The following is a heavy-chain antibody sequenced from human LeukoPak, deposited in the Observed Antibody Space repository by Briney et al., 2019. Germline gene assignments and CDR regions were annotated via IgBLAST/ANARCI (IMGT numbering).Heavy chain of an antibody. D-gene: IGHD2-2*01. CDR3: ARDQAYCSSTSCYRYFDY. J-gene: IGHJ4*02. CDR2: IYSGGST. V-gene: IGHV3-53*01. CDR1: GFTVSSNY. Sequence: PGGSLRLSCAASGFTVSSNYMSWVRQAPGKGLEWVSVIYSGGSTYYADSVKGRFTISRDNAKNTLYLQMNSLRAEDTAVYYCARDQAYCSSTSCYRYFDYWGQGTLVTVSS.